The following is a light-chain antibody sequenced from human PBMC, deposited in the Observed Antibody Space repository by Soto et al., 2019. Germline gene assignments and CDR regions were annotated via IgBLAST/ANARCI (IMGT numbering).Light chain of an antibody. CDR2: DAS. CDR1: QSVSSY. Sequence: EIVLTQAPGTLSLAPGERATLSCRASQSVSSYLAWYQQKPGQAPRLLIYDASNRATGIPARFSGSGSGTDFTLTISSLEPEDFAVYYCQQRSIWPLTFGQGTRLEIK. J-gene: IGKJ5*01. V-gene: IGKV3-11*01. CDR3: QQRSIWPLT.